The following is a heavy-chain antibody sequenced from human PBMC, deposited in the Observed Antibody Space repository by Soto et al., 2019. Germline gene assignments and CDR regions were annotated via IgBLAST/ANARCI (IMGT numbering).Heavy chain of an antibody. Sequence: EVQLVESGGSLVQPGGSLRLSCAASGFTLSSYWMHWVRQAPGKGLVWVSRINSDGSRTNSADSVKGRFTISRDNAKNTLFLQMNSLRAEDTALYFCERGLLRQSYYTLGYWGQGTVVTVSS. CDR3: ERGLLRQSYYTLGY. CDR2: INSDGSRT. D-gene: IGHD1-26*01. J-gene: IGHJ4*02. CDR1: GFTLSSYW. V-gene: IGHV3-74*01.